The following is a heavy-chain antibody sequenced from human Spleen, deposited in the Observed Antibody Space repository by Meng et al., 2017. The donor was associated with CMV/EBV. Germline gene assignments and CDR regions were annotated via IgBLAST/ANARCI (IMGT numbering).Heavy chain of an antibody. CDR1: GFTFSNYG. Sequence: LVCYGGGVVQPGCFLRFSCAASGFTFSNYGMHWVRQAPGKGLEWVAFIRYDGTNKYYAVSVKGRSTISRDKSKNTLYLQMNSLRAEDTAVYYCAKDRSGWNGSNFDYWGQGTLVTVSS. D-gene: IGHD3-3*01. CDR2: IRYDGTNK. J-gene: IGHJ4*02. CDR3: AKDRSGWNGSNFDY. V-gene: IGHV3-30*02.